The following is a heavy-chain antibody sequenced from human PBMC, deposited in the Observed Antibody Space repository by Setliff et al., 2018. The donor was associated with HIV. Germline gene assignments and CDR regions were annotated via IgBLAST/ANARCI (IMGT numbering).Heavy chain of an antibody. CDR1: GGSISSYY. J-gene: IGHJ4*02. CDR2: IYYSGST. Sequence: SETLSLTCTVSGGSISSYYWSWIRQPPGKGLEWIGYIYYSGSTNYNPSLKSRVTISVDTSKNQFSLKLSSVTAADTAVYYCARIPRKTYYNFWSGYYFDYWGQGTLVTVSS. V-gene: IGHV4-59*01. CDR3: ARIPRKTYYNFWSGYYFDY. D-gene: IGHD3-3*01.